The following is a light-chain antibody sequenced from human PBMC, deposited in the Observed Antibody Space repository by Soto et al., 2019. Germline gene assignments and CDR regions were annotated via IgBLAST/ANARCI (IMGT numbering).Light chain of an antibody. CDR2: NAS. V-gene: IGKV3-11*01. J-gene: IGKJ4*01. CDR3: QQRSNWPLT. CDR1: QTVGSY. Sequence: EIVLTQSPATMSLSPGERATLSCRASQTVGSYLAWYQQKPGQAPRLLIYNASNRATGIPARFGGSGSGTDFNLTISSLETEDFAVYYCQQRSNWPLTFGGGTKVEIK.